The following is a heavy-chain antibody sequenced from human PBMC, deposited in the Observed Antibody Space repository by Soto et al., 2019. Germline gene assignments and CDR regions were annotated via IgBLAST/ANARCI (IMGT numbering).Heavy chain of an antibody. D-gene: IGHD2-8*01. V-gene: IGHV1-2*04. J-gene: IGHJ6*02. CDR3: ARGHSTDCSNGVCSFFYNHEMDV. Sequence: ASVKVSCNASGYSFTDYHIHWVRQAPGQGLEWLGRINPKSGGTSTAQKFQGWVTMTRDRSISTVYMELTRLRSDDTAVYFCARGHSTDCSNGVCSFFYNHEMDVWGQGTRITVYS. CDR2: INPKSGGT. CDR1: GYSFTDYH.